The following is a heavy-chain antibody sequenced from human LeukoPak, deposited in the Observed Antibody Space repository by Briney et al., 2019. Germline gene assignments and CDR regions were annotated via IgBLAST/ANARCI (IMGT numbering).Heavy chain of an antibody. CDR2: INHSGST. CDR1: GGSFSGYY. J-gene: IGHJ4*02. D-gene: IGHD2-15*01. V-gene: IGHV4-34*01. CDR3: ARSIEDVEVVFDY. Sequence: SETLSLTCAVYGGSFSGYYWSWIRQPPGKGLEWIGEINHSGSTNYNPSLKSRVTISVDTSKNQFSLKLSSVTAADTAVYYCARSIEDVEVVFDYWGQGTLVTVSS.